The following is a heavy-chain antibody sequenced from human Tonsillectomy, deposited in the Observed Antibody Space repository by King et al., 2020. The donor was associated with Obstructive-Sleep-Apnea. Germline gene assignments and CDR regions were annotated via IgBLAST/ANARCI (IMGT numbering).Heavy chain of an antibody. J-gene: IGHJ6*02. D-gene: IGHD6-13*01. CDR1: GGTFSSYA. CDR2: IIPILGIA. V-gene: IGHV1-69*10. CDR3: ARGGGYSSSWYDPGYYYYGMDV. Sequence: QLVQSGAEVKKPGSSVKVSCKASGGTFSSYAISWVRQAPGQGLEWMGGIIPILGIANYAQKFQGRVTITADKSTSTAYMELSSLRSEDTAVYYCARGGGYSSSWYDPGYYYYGMDVWGQGITVTVSS.